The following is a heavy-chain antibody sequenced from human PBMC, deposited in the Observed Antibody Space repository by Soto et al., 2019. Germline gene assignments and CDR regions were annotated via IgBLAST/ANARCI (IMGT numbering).Heavy chain of an antibody. D-gene: IGHD3-10*01. J-gene: IGHJ6*02. Sequence: PSETLSLTCTVSGGSISISSYYLGWIRQPPGKGLEWIGSIYYSGSTYYNPSLKSRVTISVDTSKNQFSLKLSSVTAADTAVYYCASLFDYYGSGSYCHYRTDVWGQGTTVTVSS. CDR1: GGSISISSYY. CDR3: ASLFDYYGSGSYCHYRTDV. V-gene: IGHV4-39*01. CDR2: IYYSGST.